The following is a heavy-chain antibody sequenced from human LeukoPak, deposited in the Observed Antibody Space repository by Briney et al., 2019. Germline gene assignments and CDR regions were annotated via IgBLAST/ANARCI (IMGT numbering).Heavy chain of an antibody. V-gene: IGHV3-23*01. CDR3: AKESDRRYFDWRSGYSYGLGYYYGMDV. CDR2: ISGSGGST. D-gene: IGHD5-18*01. CDR1: GFTFSSYA. J-gene: IGHJ6*02. Sequence: GGSLRLSCAASGFTFSSYAMSWVRQAPGKGLEWVSAISGSGGSTYYADSVKGRFTISRDNSKNTLYLQMNSLRAEDTAVYYCAKESDRRYFDWRSGYSYGLGYYYGMDVWGQGTTVTVSS.